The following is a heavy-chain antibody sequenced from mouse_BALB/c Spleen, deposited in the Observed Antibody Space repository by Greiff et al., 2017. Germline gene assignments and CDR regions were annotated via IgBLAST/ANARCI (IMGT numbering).Heavy chain of an antibody. Sequence: EVKVVESGGGLVKPGGSLKLSCAASGFTFSSYAMSWVRQTPEKRLEWVASISSGGSTYYPDSVKGRFTISRDNARNILYLQMSSLRSEDTAMYYCAREGSGNYGGYYAMDYWGQGTSVTVSS. CDR1: GFTFSSYA. V-gene: IGHV5-6-5*01. CDR2: ISSGGST. J-gene: IGHJ4*01. D-gene: IGHD2-1*01. CDR3: AREGSGNYGGYYAMDY.